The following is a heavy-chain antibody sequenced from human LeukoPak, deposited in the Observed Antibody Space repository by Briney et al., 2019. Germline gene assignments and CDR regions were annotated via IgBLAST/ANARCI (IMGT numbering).Heavy chain of an antibody. J-gene: IGHJ4*02. D-gene: IGHD2-2*02. CDR3: ARASFCSSTSCYTELKNYFDY. CDR2: ISSRGSYI. CDR1: GFTFNNYN. Sequence: GGSLRLSCAASGFTFNNYNINWVRQAPGKGLEWVSSISSRGSYIYYADSVKGRFTISRDNAQNSLYLQMNSLRVEDTAVYYCARASFCSSTSCYTELKNYFDYWGQGTLVTVSS. V-gene: IGHV3-21*01.